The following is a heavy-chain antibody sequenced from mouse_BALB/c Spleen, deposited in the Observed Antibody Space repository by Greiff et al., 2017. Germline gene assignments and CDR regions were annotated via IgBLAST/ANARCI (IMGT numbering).Heavy chain of an antibody. V-gene: IGHV5-17*02. CDR2: ISSGSSTI. CDR1: GFTFSSFG. J-gene: IGHJ4*01. D-gene: IGHD1-1*01. CDR3: ARYHYYGSSPYAMDY. Sequence: EVKLVESGGGLVQPGGSRKLSCAASGFTFSSFGMHWVRQAPEKGLEWVAYISSGSSTIYYADTVKGRFTISRDNPKNTLFLQMTSLRSEDTAMYYCARYHYYGSSPYAMDYWGQGTSVTVSS.